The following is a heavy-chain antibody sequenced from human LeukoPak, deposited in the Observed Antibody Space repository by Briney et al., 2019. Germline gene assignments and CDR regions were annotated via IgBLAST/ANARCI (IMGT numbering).Heavy chain of an antibody. V-gene: IGHV4-59*08. CDR1: GGSISNKY. J-gene: IGHJ6*03. Sequence: SETLSLTCTVSGGSISNKYWSWIRQPPGKGLEWIGYIYYSGNTNYNPSLKSRVTILVDTSKNQVSLKLSSVTAADTAVYYCARQPVGRPLWFGSVIDYYYYMDVWGKGTTVTISS. CDR3: ARQPVGRPLWFGSVIDYYYYMDV. D-gene: IGHD3-10*01. CDR2: IYYSGNT.